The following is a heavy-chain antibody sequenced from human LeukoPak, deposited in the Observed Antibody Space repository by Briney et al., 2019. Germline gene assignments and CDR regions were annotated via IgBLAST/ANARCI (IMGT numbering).Heavy chain of an antibody. J-gene: IGHJ4*02. CDR3: ARHKGAVAGPDY. D-gene: IGHD6-13*01. CDR1: GGSMMSYY. V-gene: IGHV4-59*08. Sequence: SETLSLTCTVSGGSMMSYYWSWIRQPPGKGLEWIGYMSYSGSTNYNPSLQSRVTISVDMSKNQFSLKLSSVTAADTAVYYCARHKGAVAGPDYWGQGTLVTVSS. CDR2: MSYSGST.